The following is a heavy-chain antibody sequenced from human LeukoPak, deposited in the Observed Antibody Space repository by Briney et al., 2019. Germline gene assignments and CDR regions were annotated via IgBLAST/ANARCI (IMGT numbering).Heavy chain of an antibody. D-gene: IGHD3-16*02. J-gene: IGHJ5*02. CDR1: GFIFRNYS. CDR3: ARGVIIRGRLDP. V-gene: IGHV3-7*01. Sequence: ESGGSLRLSCAASGFIFRNYSMSWVRQAPGKGLEWVANIKEDGSEKYYVESVKGRFTISRDNAKNSLYLQMSSLRAEDTAVYYCARGVIIRGRLDPWGQGTLVTVPS. CDR2: IKEDGSEK.